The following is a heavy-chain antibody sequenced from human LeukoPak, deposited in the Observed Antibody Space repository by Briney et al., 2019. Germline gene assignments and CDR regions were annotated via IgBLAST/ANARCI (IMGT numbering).Heavy chain of an antibody. CDR3: ARGSMVLGTSCFVNY. CDR2: INPNSGGT. J-gene: IGHJ4*02. Sequence: ASVKVSCKPSGYTFTGYYMHWVRPAPRQPLEWMGWINPNSGGTNYAQKFQGRVTMTRDASISTAYMELSRLTSDDTAVYYCARGSMVLGTSCFVNYWGQGTLVTVSS. D-gene: IGHD2-2*01. V-gene: IGHV1-2*02. CDR1: GYTFTGYY.